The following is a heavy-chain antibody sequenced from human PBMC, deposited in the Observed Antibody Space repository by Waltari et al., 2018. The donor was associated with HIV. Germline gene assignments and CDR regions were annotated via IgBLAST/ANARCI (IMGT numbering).Heavy chain of an antibody. CDR3: ARVVPETNYYDSSGYYF. J-gene: IGHJ4*02. CDR1: GGSFSGYY. V-gene: IGHV4-34*01. D-gene: IGHD3-22*01. Sequence: QVQLQQWGAGLLKPSETLSLTCAVYGGSFSGYYWSWIRQPPGKGLEWIGEINHSGSTHYNPSLKSRVTISVDTSKNQFSLKLSSVTAADTAVYYCARVVPETNYYDSSGYYFWGQGTLVTVSS. CDR2: INHSGST.